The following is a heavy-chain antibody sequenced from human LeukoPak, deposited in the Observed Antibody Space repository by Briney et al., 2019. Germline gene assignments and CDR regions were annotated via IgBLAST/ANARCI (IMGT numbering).Heavy chain of an antibody. CDR1: GGSISSYY. CDR3: ARHPSVPYLRGWFDP. V-gene: IGHV4-4*09. J-gene: IGHJ5*02. D-gene: IGHD2-2*01. CDR2: IYTSGST. Sequence: SETLSLTCTVSGGSISSYYWSWIRQPPGKGLEWIGYIYTSGSTNYNPSLKSRVTISVDTSKNQFSLKLSSVTAADTAVYYCARHPSVPYLRGWFDPWGQGTLVTVSS.